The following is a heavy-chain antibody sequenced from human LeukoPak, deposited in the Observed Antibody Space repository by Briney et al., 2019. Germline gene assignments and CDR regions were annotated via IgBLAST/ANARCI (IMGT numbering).Heavy chain of an antibody. Sequence: SGGSLRLSCAPSGFTFSRNWMSWVRQAPGKGLEWVASIKEDGSEKYYMDSVKGRFSISRDNAKNSLNLQMSSLRAEDTAVYYCARADWDTAMIDYWGQGTLVTVSS. CDR3: ARADWDTAMIDY. CDR2: IKEDGSEK. J-gene: IGHJ4*02. D-gene: IGHD5-18*01. CDR1: GFTFSRNW. V-gene: IGHV3-7*01.